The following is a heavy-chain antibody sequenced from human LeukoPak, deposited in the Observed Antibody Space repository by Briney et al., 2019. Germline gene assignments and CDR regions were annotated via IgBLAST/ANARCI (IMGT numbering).Heavy chain of an antibody. CDR1: GGSISSYY. Sequence: PSETLSLTCTVSGGSISSYYWSWIRQPPGKGLEWIGYIYYSGSTNYNPSLKSRVTMSVDTSKNQFSLELSSVTAADTAVYYCARGSLAFYGSGSPTLNDAFDIWGQGTMVTVSS. J-gene: IGHJ3*02. CDR2: IYYSGST. D-gene: IGHD3-10*01. CDR3: ARGSLAFYGSGSPTLNDAFDI. V-gene: IGHV4-59*12.